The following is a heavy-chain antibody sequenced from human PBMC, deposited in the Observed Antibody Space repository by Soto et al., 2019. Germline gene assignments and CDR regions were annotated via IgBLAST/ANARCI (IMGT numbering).Heavy chain of an antibody. V-gene: IGHV4-4*02. Sequence: QVQLQESGPGLVKPSGTLSLTCTVSGGSISSSHCWSWVRQSPGKGLEWIGEIYLSGNTNYNPSLKSRVSISLDKSKNHFSLRLSSMTAADTAVYYCARGATYYYDTTGYYLDYWGQGTLVTVSS. J-gene: IGHJ4*02. CDR3: ARGATYYYDTTGYYLDY. D-gene: IGHD3-22*01. CDR2: IYLSGNT. CDR1: GGSISSSHC.